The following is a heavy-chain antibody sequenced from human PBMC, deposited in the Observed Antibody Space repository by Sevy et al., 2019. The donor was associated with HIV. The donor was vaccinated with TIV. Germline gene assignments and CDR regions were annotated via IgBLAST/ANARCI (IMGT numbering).Heavy chain of an antibody. Sequence: GGSLRLSCAASGFTFSSYSMNWVRQAPGKGLEWVSSISSSSIYIYYANSVKGRFTISSDNAKNSLYLQMSSLRAEDTAVNYCARMEEPDFSGWPDFDYWGQGTLVTVSS. CDR1: GFTFSSYS. J-gene: IGHJ4*02. CDR3: ARMEEPDFSGWPDFDY. CDR2: ISSSSIYI. V-gene: IGHV3-21*01. D-gene: IGHD6-19*01.